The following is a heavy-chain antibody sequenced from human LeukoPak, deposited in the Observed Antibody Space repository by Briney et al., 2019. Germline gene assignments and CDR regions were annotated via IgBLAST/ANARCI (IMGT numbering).Heavy chain of an antibody. CDR3: ATSYDRSGYPPFQH. V-gene: IGHV4-39*01. CDR1: GGSVSSSTYY. CDR2: IYYSGNT. Sequence: PSETLSLTCTVSGGSVSSSTYYWGWIRQPPGKGLVWFGSIYYSGNTAYNPSLKSRVTISADTSKNQFSLKLNSVTAADTAVYYCATSYDRSGYPPFQHWGQGTLVTVSS. D-gene: IGHD3-22*01. J-gene: IGHJ1*01.